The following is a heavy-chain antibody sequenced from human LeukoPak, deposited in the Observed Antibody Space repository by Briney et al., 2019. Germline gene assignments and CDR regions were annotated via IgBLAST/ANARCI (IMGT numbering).Heavy chain of an antibody. CDR1: GGSFSGYY. J-gene: IGHJ4*02. CDR2: IYYSGST. CDR3: ARENYYDFWSGPYDY. D-gene: IGHD3-3*01. V-gene: IGHV4-30-4*08. Sequence: SETLSLTCAVYGGSFSGYYWSWIRQPPGKGLEWIGYIYYSGSTYYNPSLKSRVTISVDTSKNQFSLKLSSVTAADTAVYYCARENYYDFWSGPYDYWGQGTLVTVSS.